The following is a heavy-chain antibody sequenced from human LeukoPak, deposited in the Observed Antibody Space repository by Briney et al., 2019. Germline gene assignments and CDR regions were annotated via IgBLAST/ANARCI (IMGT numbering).Heavy chain of an antibody. CDR3: AKASAPRNYGDYPYWYFDL. V-gene: IGHV3-23*01. Sequence: PGGSLRLSCAASGFTFSSYAMSWVRQAPGKGLEWVSAISGSGGSTYYADSVKGRFTISRDNSKNTLYLQMNSLRAEDTAVYYCAKASAPRNYGDYPYWYFDLWGRGTLVTVSS. CDR2: ISGSGGST. CDR1: GFTFSSYA. J-gene: IGHJ2*01. D-gene: IGHD4-17*01.